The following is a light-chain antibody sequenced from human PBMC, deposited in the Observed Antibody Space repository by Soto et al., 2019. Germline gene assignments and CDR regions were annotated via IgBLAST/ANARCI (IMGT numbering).Light chain of an antibody. CDR1: HSVSSSY. Sequence: EIVLTQSPGTLSLSPGERATLSCRASHSVSSSYLAWYQQKPGQATRLLIYGVSSRATGIPDRFSGSGSGTDFTFTISRLEHEDFAVYYCQQYGSSPTFGPGTKVDIK. V-gene: IGKV3-20*01. CDR3: QQYGSSPT. J-gene: IGKJ3*01. CDR2: GVS.